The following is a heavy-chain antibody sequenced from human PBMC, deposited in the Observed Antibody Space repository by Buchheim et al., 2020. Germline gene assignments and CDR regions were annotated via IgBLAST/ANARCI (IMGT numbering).Heavy chain of an antibody. J-gene: IGHJ6*02. CDR3: ARDLGDYPALYYYYYGMDV. D-gene: IGHD3-10*01. V-gene: IGHV3-30-3*01. CDR2: ISYDGSNK. Sequence: QVQLVESGGGVVQPGRSLRLSCAASGFTFSSYAIHWVRQAPGKGLEWVAVISYDGSNKYYADSVKGRFTISRDNSKNTLYLQMNSLRAEDTAVYYCARDLGDYPALYYYYYGMDVWGQGTT. CDR1: GFTFSSYA.